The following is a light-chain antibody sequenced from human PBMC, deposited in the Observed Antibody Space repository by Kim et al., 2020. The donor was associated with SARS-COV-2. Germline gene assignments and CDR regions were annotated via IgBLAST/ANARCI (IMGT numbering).Light chain of an antibody. CDR3: TSWDDSLSGYV. CDR2: RNT. Sequence: GRRVTISCSGSSSNIGSDYVSWYQHLPGTAPKLLIYRNTQRPSGVPDRFSGSKSGTSASLAISGLRPEDEADYYCTSWDDSLSGYVFGTGTKVTVL. CDR1: SSNIGSDY. J-gene: IGLJ1*01. V-gene: IGLV1-47*01.